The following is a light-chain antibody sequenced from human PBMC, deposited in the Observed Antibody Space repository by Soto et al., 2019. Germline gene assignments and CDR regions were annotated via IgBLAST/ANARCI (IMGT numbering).Light chain of an antibody. CDR2: AAS. CDR1: QGISNY. CDR3: QQVNSSPFT. J-gene: IGKJ3*01. V-gene: IGKV1-9*01. Sequence: DFQLTQSPSFLSASIGDRVTITCRASQGISNYLAWYQQKPGKAPKLLIFAASTLQSGVPSRFSGSGSGTEFTLTISSLQPEDFATYWCQQVNSSPFTFGPGTKVDIK.